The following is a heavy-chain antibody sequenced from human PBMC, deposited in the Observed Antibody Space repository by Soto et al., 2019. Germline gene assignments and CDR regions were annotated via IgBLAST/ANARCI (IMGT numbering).Heavy chain of an antibody. CDR1: GFTFSSYA. CDR2: FRGRGGST. D-gene: IGHD3-3*01. J-gene: IGHJ4*02. CDR3: ATGVTWSQYFDY. Sequence: EVQLLESGGDLVQPGGSLRLSCAASGFTFSSYAMSWVRQTPGKGLEWVSTFRGRGGSTYYADSVKGRFTISRDNSKNTLYLPMNRLRSADTAVYCCATGVTWSQYFDYWGQGTLVIVS. V-gene: IGHV3-23*01.